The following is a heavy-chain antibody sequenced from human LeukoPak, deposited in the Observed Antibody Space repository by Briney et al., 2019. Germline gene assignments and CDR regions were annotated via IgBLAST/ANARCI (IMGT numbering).Heavy chain of an antibody. CDR1: GGSFSGYY. J-gene: IGHJ4*02. V-gene: IGHV4-34*01. CDR2: INHSGST. CDR3: ARGWYYGGNSLDY. D-gene: IGHD4-23*01. Sequence: SETLTLTCAVSGGSFSGYYWSWIRQPPGKGLEWIGEINHSGSTKYNPSLKSRVTISVDTSKKQFSLKLSSATAADTAVYYCARGWYYGGNSLDYWGQGTLVTVSS.